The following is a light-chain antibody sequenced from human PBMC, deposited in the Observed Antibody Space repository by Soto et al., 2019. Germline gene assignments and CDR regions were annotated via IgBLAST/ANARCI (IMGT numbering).Light chain of an antibody. CDR1: QSVSNNY. J-gene: IGKJ1*01. CDR2: GAS. V-gene: IGKV3-20*01. Sequence: EIVLTQSPGTLSLSPGERATLSCRASQSVSNNYLAWYQKKPGQAPRLLIYGASNRATGIPDRFSGSGSGTDFTLTISRLEPEDFAVDYCQQYGSSGTFGQGTKVEIK. CDR3: QQYGSSGT.